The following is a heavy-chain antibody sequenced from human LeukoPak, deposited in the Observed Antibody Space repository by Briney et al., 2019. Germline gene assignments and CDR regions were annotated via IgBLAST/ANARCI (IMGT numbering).Heavy chain of an antibody. CDR2: INSNTGGT. Sequence: ASVKVSCKASGYTFTGSFMHWLRQAPGQGLEWMGWINSNTGGTKFAQKFQGRVTMTRDTSISTAYMELSRLRSDDTAVYYCARADPVSYWGQGTQVTVSS. J-gene: IGHJ4*02. CDR3: ARADPVSY. D-gene: IGHD3-10*01. CDR1: GYTFTGSF. V-gene: IGHV1-2*02.